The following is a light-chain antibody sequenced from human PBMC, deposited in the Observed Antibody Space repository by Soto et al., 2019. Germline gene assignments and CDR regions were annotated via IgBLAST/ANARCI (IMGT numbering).Light chain of an antibody. Sequence: DLQMTQSPSTLSASVGDRVTITCRASQSITSWLAWYQQKPGKAPKLLIYDASSLENGVPSRFSGSGSGTVFTLTISSLQPDDYATDYCQQYNRYWTFGLGTKVEVK. CDR1: QSITSW. J-gene: IGKJ1*01. CDR2: DAS. V-gene: IGKV1-5*01. CDR3: QQYNRYWT.